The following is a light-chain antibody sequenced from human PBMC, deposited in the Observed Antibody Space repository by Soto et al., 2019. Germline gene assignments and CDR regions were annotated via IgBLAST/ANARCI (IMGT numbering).Light chain of an antibody. V-gene: IGKV1-5*03. CDR1: KSIGIW. J-gene: IGKJ1*01. CDR3: QQYNDYSGT. CDR2: KAS. Sequence: IQMTQSPSTLSASVGDRVAITCRASKSIGIWLAWYQKKPGKAPRFLIYKASTLETGVPSRFSGSGSGTEFTLTISSLQPDDFATYYCQQYNDYSGTFGQGTTVEIK.